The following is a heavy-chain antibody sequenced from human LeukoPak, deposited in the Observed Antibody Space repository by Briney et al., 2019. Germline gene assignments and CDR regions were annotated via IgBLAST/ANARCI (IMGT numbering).Heavy chain of an antibody. J-gene: IGHJ6*02. D-gene: IGHD2/OR15-2a*01. CDR2: ISFDGSNK. V-gene: IGHV3-30-3*01. Sequence: GGSLRLSCAASGLTFSSYPMHWVRQAPGKGLDWVAVISFDGSNKYYADSVQGRFSVSRDNSKNTLYLQMNSLRAEETAVYFCAKGNNYYTMDVWGQGTTVTVSS. CDR3: AKGNNYYTMDV. CDR1: GLTFSSYP.